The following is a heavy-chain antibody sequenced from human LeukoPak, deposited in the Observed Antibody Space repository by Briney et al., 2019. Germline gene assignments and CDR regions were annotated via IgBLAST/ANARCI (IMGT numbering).Heavy chain of an antibody. CDR3: ASPYGSGLDY. D-gene: IGHD3-10*01. Sequence: PGGSLRLSCAASGFTFSSYAMSWVRQAPGKGLEWVSSISSSSSYIYYADSVKGRFTISRDNAKNSLYLQMNSLRAEDTAVYYCASPYGSGLDYWGQGTLVTVSS. CDR2: ISSSSSYI. J-gene: IGHJ4*02. CDR1: GFTFSSYA. V-gene: IGHV3-21*01.